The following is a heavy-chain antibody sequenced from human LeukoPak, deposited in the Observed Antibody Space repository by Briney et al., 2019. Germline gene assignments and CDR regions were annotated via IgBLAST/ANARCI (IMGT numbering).Heavy chain of an antibody. D-gene: IGHD3-22*01. CDR2: ISGSGGST. J-gene: IGHJ4*02. CDR1: RFTFSSYA. Sequence: PGGSLRLSCAASRFTFSSYAMSWVRQAPGKGLEWVSAISGSGGSTYYADSVKGRFTISRDNSKNTLYLQMNSLRAEDTAVYYCAKDLSMIVENYYFDYWGQGTLVTVSS. CDR3: AKDLSMIVENYYFDY. V-gene: IGHV3-23*01.